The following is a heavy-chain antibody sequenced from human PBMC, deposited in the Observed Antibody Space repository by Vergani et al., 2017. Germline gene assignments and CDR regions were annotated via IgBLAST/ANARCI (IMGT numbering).Heavy chain of an antibody. CDR3: ARAATNYGSVSFSGFDP. V-gene: IGHV1-69*01. J-gene: IGHJ5*02. CDR1: GGTFSSYA. CDR2: IIPIFGTA. D-gene: IGHD3-10*01. Sequence: QVQLVQSGAEVKKPGSSVKVSCKASGGTFSSYAISWVRQAPGQGLEWMGGIIPIFGTATYAQKFQGRVTITADESTSTAYMELSSLRSEDTAVYYCARAATNYGSVSFSGFDPWGQGTLVTVSS.